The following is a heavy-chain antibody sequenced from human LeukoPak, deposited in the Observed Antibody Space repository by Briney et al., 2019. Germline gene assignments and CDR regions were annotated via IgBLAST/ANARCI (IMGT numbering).Heavy chain of an antibody. J-gene: IGHJ4*02. Sequence: PGGSLRLSCAASGFTFSDYAMSWVRQAPGKGLEWVSFIKRKAHGYTTEYAASVKGRFSSSRDDSNSIAYLQMNSLKTEDTAVYFCTRVTYYYDNSGYFHFDSWGQGSRVSVPS. V-gene: IGHV3-49*04. CDR3: TRVTYYYDNSGYFHFDS. CDR2: IKRKAHGYTT. D-gene: IGHD3-22*01. CDR1: GFTFSDYA.